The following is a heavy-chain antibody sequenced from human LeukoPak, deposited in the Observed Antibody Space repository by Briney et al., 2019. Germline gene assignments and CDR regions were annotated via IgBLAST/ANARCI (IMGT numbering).Heavy chain of an antibody. J-gene: IGHJ4*02. CDR3: ARLLWFGELLLDY. Sequence: PSETLSLTCAVYGGSFSGYYWSWIRQPPGKGLEWIGEINHSGSTNYNPSLKSRVTISVDTSKNQFSLKLSSVTAADTAVYYCARLLWFGELLLDYWGQGTLVTVSS. CDR1: GGSFSGYY. V-gene: IGHV4-34*01. CDR2: INHSGST. D-gene: IGHD3-10*01.